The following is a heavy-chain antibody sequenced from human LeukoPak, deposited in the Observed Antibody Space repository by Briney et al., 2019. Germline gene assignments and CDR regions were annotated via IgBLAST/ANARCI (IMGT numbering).Heavy chain of an antibody. CDR3: ARDYSGYDSPFDY. V-gene: IGHV1-69*13. CDR1: GGTFSSYA. J-gene: IGHJ4*02. D-gene: IGHD5-12*01. CDR2: IIPIFGTA. Sequence: ASVKVSCKASGGTFSSYAISWVRQAPGQGLEWMGGIIPIFGTANYAQKFQGRVTITADESTGTAYMELSSLRSEDTAVYYCARDYSGYDSPFDYWGQGTLVTVSS.